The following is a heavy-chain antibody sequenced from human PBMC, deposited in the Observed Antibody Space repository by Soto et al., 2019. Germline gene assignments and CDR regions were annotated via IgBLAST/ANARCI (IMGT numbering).Heavy chain of an antibody. CDR3: AKHMSTGSPDY. Sequence: EVQLLESGGALVQPGGSLRLSCAASGFTFSSYAMSWVRQAPGKGLEWVSLISASGGGTYYADSVKGRFTISRDNAKNTLYLQMNSLSAEDTAVFYCAKHMSTGSPDYWGQGTLVTVSS. V-gene: IGHV3-23*01. CDR1: GFTFSSYA. J-gene: IGHJ4*02. D-gene: IGHD2-8*02. CDR2: ISASGGGT.